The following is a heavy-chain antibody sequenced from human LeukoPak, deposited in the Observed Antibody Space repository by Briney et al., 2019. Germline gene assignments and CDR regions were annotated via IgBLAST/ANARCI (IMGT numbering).Heavy chain of an antibody. D-gene: IGHD3-22*01. V-gene: IGHV3-7*03. J-gene: IGHJ4*02. CDR3: AKEKALVVITYFDY. CDR1: GFTFSNCW. CDR2: IKGDGSYK. Sequence: PGGSLRLSCAASGFTFSNCWMSWVRQAPGKGLEWVANIKGDGSYKYYVDSVKGRFTISRDNAKSSLYLQMSTLRAEDTAVYYCAKEKALVVITYFDYWGQGTLVTVSS.